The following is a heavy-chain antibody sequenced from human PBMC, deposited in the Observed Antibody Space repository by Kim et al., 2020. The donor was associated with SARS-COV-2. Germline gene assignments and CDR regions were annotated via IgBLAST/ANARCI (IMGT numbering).Heavy chain of an antibody. V-gene: IGHV1-46*01. D-gene: IGHD6-19*01. CDR3: ARDHIAVAGGDWFDP. Sequence: QKFQGRVTMTSDTSTSTVYMELSSLRSEDTAVYYCARDHIAVAGGDWFDPWGQGTLVTVSS. J-gene: IGHJ5*02.